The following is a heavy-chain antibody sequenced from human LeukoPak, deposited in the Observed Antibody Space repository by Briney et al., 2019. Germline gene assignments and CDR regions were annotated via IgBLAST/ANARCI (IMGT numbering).Heavy chain of an antibody. CDR2: IWYDGSNK. D-gene: IGHD2-15*01. V-gene: IGHV3-33*01. CDR1: GFTFSSYG. J-gene: IGHJ4*02. Sequence: GGSLRLSCAASGFTFSSYGMHWVRRAPGKGLEWVAVIWYDGSNKYYADSVKGRFTISRDNSKNTLYLQMNSLRAEDTAVYYCARAHLYCSGGSCYLIDYWGQGTLVTVSS. CDR3: ARAHLYCSGGSCYLIDY.